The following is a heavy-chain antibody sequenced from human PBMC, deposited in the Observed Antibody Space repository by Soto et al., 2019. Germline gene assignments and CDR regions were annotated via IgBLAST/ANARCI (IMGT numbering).Heavy chain of an antibody. CDR1: GFTFSDSS. V-gene: IGHV3-64*01. D-gene: IGHD4-4*01. CDR2: INREFRT. Sequence: EVQLVESGGGLVQPGGSLTLSCAASGFTFSDSSIHWVRQAPGKGLEFVSAINREFRTFYTYSVKGRFTISRDNSKNTVFLQMGSLRPEDMAVYFCASESPPYRFYFDYWGQGALVTVSS. J-gene: IGHJ4*02. CDR3: ASESPPYRFYFDY.